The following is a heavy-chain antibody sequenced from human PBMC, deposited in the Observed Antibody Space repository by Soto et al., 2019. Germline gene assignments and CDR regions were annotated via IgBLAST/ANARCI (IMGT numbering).Heavy chain of an antibody. D-gene: IGHD1-26*01. CDR3: ARGAVGGIFDY. Sequence: QVQLVQSGAEVKKPGASVKVSCKASGYTFTSYGISWVRQAPGQGLEWMGWISAYNGNTNYAQKLQGRVTMTPDTSHSPASKELRSLRRDDAAVYYCARGAVGGIFDYWGQGTLVTVSS. CDR1: GYTFTSYG. CDR2: ISAYNGNT. V-gene: IGHV1-18*01. J-gene: IGHJ4*02.